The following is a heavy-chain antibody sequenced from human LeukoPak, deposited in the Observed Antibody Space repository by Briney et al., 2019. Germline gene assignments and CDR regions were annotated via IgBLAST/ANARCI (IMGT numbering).Heavy chain of an antibody. Sequence: ASVTVSCKASGYTFTSYGISWVRQAPGQGLEWMGWISAYNGNTNYAQKFQGRVTMTRDTSTSTVYMELSSLRSEDTAVYYCARGPRITLVRGGQWYYYMDVWGKGTTVTISS. CDR1: GYTFTSYG. CDR3: ARGPRITLVRGGQWYYYMDV. D-gene: IGHD3-10*01. CDR2: ISAYNGNT. J-gene: IGHJ6*03. V-gene: IGHV1-18*01.